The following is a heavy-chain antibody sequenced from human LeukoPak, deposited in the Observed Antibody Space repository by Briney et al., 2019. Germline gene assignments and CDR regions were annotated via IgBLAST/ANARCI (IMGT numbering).Heavy chain of an antibody. V-gene: IGHV4-38-2*02. D-gene: IGHD5-12*01. CDR3: ARHLTTEYSGYFSYVRDSYGSFDY. CDR2: IYHSGST. J-gene: IGHJ4*02. CDR1: GYSISTGYY. Sequence: TTSETLSLTCTVSGYSISTGYYWGWIRQPPGKGLEWIGTIYHSGSTNYNPSLKSQVTISVDTSKNQFSLKLSSVTAADTAVYYCARHLTTEYSGYFSYVRDSYGSFDYWGQGTLVTVSS.